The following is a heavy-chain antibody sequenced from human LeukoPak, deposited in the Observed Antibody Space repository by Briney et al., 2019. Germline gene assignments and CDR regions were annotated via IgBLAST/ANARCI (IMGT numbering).Heavy chain of an antibody. CDR2: ISSSSSYI. J-gene: IGHJ4*02. V-gene: IGHV3-21*01. CDR1: GFTFSSYS. D-gene: IGHD4-17*01. Sequence: GGSLRLSCAASGFTFSSYSMNWVRPAPGKGLEWVSSISSSSSYIYYADSVKGRFTISRDNAKNSLYLQMNSLRAEDTAVYYCARVDYDYRDLFDYWGQGTLVTVSS. CDR3: ARVDYDYRDLFDY.